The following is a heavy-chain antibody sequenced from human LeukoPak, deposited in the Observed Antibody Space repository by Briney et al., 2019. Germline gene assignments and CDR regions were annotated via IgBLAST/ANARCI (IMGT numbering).Heavy chain of an antibody. CDR1: GFTFSSYS. J-gene: IGHJ6*03. Sequence: KSGGSMRLSCAASGFTFSSYSMNWIRQAPGKGLEWVSSISSSNSYIYYADSVKGRFTISRDNSKNTLYLQMNSLRAEDTAVYYCAKDLVHGSGRTYYYYMDVWGKGTTVTISS. D-gene: IGHD3-10*01. CDR3: AKDLVHGSGRTYYYYMDV. V-gene: IGHV3-21*04. CDR2: ISSSNSYI.